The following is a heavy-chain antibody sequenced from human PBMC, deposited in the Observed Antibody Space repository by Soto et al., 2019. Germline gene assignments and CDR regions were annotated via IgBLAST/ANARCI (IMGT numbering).Heavy chain of an antibody. CDR1: GGSFSGYY. D-gene: IGHD3-3*01. Sequence: SETLSLTCAVYGGSFSGYYWSWIRQPPGKGLEWIGEINHSGSTNYNPSLKSRVTISVDTSKNQFSLKLSSVTAADTAVYYCARIHDFWSGSTPFDYWGQGXLVTVYS. CDR2: INHSGST. CDR3: ARIHDFWSGSTPFDY. V-gene: IGHV4-34*01. J-gene: IGHJ4*02.